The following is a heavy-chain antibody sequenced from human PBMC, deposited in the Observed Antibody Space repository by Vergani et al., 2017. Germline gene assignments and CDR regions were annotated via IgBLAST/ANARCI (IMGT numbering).Heavy chain of an antibody. CDR1: GAAIKDFY. CDR3: AKYRDLYCRSTTSCHNWFDP. CDR2: VYYTGST. V-gene: IGHV4-59*01. D-gene: IGHD2/OR15-2a*01. J-gene: IGHJ5*02. Sequence: QVQLQESGPGLAKPSETLSLTCTVSGAAIKDFYWSWFRQPPGKGLEWIGYVYYTGSTTYNPSLKSRVTISVDTSNNQFSLRMTSLTAADTAIYYCAKYRDLYCRSTTSCHNWFDPWGQGSLVTVSS.